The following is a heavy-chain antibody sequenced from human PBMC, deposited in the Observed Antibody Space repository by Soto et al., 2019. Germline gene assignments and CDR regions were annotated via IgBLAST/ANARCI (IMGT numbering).Heavy chain of an antibody. CDR1: GGTFSSYA. CDR2: IIPIFGTA. J-gene: IGHJ5*02. D-gene: IGHD6-19*01. V-gene: IGHV1-69*01. CDR3: ARVVNSGGWSRRSNWFDP. Sequence: QVQLVQSGAEVKKPGSSVKVSCKASGGTFSSYAISWVRQAPGQGLEWMGGIIPIFGTANYAQKFQGRVTITADESTSTAYMELSSLRSEDTAVYYCARVVNSGGWSRRSNWFDPWGQGTLVTVSS.